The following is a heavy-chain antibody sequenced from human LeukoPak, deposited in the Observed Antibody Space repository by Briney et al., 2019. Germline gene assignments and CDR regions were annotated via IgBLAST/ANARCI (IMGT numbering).Heavy chain of an antibody. CDR2: INHSGST. CDR1: GGSFSGYY. CDR3: ARAIAARSVYYYYYYMDV. V-gene: IGHV4-34*01. D-gene: IGHD6-6*01. J-gene: IGHJ6*03. Sequence: SETLSLTCAVYGGSFSGYYWSWIRQPPGKGLEWIGEINHSGSTNYNPSLKSRVTISVDTSKNQFSLKLSSVTAADTAVYYCARAIAARSVYYYYYYMDVWGKGTTVTVSS.